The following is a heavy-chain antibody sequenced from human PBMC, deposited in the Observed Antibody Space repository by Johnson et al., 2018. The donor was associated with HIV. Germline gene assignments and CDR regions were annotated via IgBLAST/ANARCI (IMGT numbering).Heavy chain of an antibody. CDR3: ASQVRGLRLGVDAFDI. Sequence: QVQLVESGGGVVQPGRSLRLSCAVSGFTFSSYAIHWVRQAPVKGLEWVAIISYDGSNKYYADSVKGRFTISRDNSKNTLYLQMNKLRAEDTAVYFCASQVRGLRLGVDAFDIWGQGTMVTVSS. CDR1: GFTFSSYA. CDR2: ISYDGSNK. V-gene: IGHV3-30-3*01. J-gene: IGHJ3*02. D-gene: IGHD6-19*01.